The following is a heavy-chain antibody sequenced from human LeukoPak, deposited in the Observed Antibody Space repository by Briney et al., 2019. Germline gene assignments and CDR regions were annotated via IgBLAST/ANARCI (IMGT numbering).Heavy chain of an antibody. Sequence: GGSLRLSCAASGFTFDDYAMHWVRQAPGKGLEWVSLISWDGGSTYYADSVKGRFTISRDNSKNSLYLQMNSLRAEDTALYYCAKDIAVGDSSSWTSLDYWGQGTLVTVSS. V-gene: IGHV3-43D*03. D-gene: IGHD6-13*01. J-gene: IGHJ4*02. CDR1: GFTFDDYA. CDR2: ISWDGGST. CDR3: AKDIAVGDSSSWTSLDY.